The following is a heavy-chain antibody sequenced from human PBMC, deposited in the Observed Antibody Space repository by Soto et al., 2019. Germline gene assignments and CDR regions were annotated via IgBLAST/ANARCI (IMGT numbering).Heavy chain of an antibody. D-gene: IGHD5-12*01. Sequence: EVHLLESGGGLVQPGGSLRLSCSGSGFTFGNYGMSWVRQAPGKGLEWVSAITGRGSYTYYADSVRGRFTISRDNSKNTLSLQMNSLSAEDTAIYYCAKDRDGYTNQVDYWGQGTLVTVSS. V-gene: IGHV3-23*01. J-gene: IGHJ4*02. CDR1: GFTFGNYG. CDR3: AKDRDGYTNQVDY. CDR2: ITGRGSYT.